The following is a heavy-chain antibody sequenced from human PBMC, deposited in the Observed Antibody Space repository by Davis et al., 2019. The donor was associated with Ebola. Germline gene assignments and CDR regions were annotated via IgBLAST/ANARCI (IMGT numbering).Heavy chain of an antibody. Sequence: VSVKVSCKASGYRFTSYYMHWVRQAPGQGLEWMGIINPITGGTSYAQNFQVRVNMTRDTSTSTVYMELSSLRSEDTAVYYCAREGGRYYDSSGYVFGIWGQGTMVKVSS. J-gene: IGHJ3*02. CDR3: AREGGRYYDSSGYVFGI. CDR2: INPITGGT. D-gene: IGHD3-22*01. V-gene: IGHV1-46*01. CDR1: GYRFTSYY.